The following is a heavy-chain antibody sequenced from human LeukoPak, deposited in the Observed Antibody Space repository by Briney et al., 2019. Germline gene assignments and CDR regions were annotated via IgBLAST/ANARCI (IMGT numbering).Heavy chain of an antibody. D-gene: IGHD2-2*02. Sequence: GASVKVSCKASGGTFSSYAISWVRQAPGQGLEWMGGIIPIFGTANYAQKFQGRVTITADESTSTAYMELSSLRSEDTAVYYCARLGDDDHCSSTSCYRGGAGNWFDPWGQGTLVTVSS. V-gene: IGHV1-69*13. CDR1: GGTFSSYA. CDR2: IIPIFGTA. J-gene: IGHJ5*02. CDR3: ARLGDDDHCSSTSCYRGGAGNWFDP.